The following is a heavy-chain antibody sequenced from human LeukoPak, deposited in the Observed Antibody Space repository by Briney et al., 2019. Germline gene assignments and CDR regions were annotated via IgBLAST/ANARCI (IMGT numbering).Heavy chain of an antibody. D-gene: IGHD1-26*01. CDR2: ISGDGGST. CDR3: AKLWEGEAAVGGFFDY. J-gene: IGHJ4*02. Sequence: GGSLRLSCAASGFTFDDYAMHWVRQAPGKGLEWVSLISGDGGSTYYADSVKGRFTISRDNSKNSLYLQMNSLRTEDTALYYCAKLWEGEAAVGGFFDYWGQGTLVTVSS. CDR1: GFTFDDYA. V-gene: IGHV3-43*02.